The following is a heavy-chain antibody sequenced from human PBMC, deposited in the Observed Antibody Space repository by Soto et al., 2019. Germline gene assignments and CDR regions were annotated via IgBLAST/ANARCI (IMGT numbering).Heavy chain of an antibody. J-gene: IGHJ3*02. Sequence: EVQLVESGGGLVQPGGSLRLSCAASGFTFSSYWMSWVRQAPGKGLEWVANIKQEGSEKYYVDSVKGRFTISRDNAKHSLYLQMNSLRAEDTAVYYCARDGSGSYADAFDIWGQGTMVTVSS. CDR2: IKQEGSEK. D-gene: IGHD3-10*01. CDR3: ARDGSGSYADAFDI. CDR1: GFTFSSYW. V-gene: IGHV3-7*01.